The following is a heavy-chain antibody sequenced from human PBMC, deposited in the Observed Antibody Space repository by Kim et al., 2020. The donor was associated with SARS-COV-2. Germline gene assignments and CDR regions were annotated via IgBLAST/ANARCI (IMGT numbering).Heavy chain of an antibody. Sequence: GGSLRLSCAASGFTFSSYWMHWVRQAPGKGLVWVSRINSDGSSTRYADSVKGRFTISRDNAKNTLYLQMNSLRAEDTAVCYCVGCSGDSCKATYFDYWGQGTLVTVSS. CDR2: INSDGSST. CDR1: GFTFSSYW. D-gene: IGHD2-15*01. V-gene: IGHV3-74*01. J-gene: IGHJ4*02. CDR3: VGCSGDSCKATYFDY.